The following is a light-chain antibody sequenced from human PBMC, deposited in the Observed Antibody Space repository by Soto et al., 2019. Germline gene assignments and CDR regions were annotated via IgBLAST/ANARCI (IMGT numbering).Light chain of an antibody. V-gene: IGKV3-20*01. Sequence: EIELTQSPGTPSLSPGERATLSCRASQSVTSNYLAWYQHKPGQAPRCPNYGSAIRSTGLPDRFSGSGSGKDFTLTISRLEPEYVAEYYCQQYSTSLTFGQGTKLEIK. CDR2: GSA. J-gene: IGKJ2*01. CDR1: QSVTSNY. CDR3: QQYSTSLT.